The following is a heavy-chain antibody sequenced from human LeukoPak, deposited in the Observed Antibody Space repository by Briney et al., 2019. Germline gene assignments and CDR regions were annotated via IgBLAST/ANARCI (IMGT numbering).Heavy chain of an antibody. CDR3: ARDRRAGYNYGPQDI. V-gene: IGHV3-33*01. D-gene: IGHD5-18*01. Sequence: PGGSLRLSCAASGFTFRSYGMHRVRQAPGKGLEWVAFIWYDGSNKYYADSVKGRFTISRDNSKNTLFLQMNSLRAEDTAIYYCARDRRAGYNYGPQDIWGQGTMVTVSS. CDR1: GFTFRSYG. J-gene: IGHJ3*02. CDR2: IWYDGSNK.